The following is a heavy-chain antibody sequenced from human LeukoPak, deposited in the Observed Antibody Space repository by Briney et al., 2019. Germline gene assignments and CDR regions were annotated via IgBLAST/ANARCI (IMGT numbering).Heavy chain of an antibody. Sequence: SETLSLTCAVYGGSFSGYYWSWIRQPPGKGLEWIGEINHSGSTNYNPSLKSRVTISVDTSKNQFSLKLSSVTAADTAVYYCARGRPLLGYYCSGGSCYSVEFDYWGQGTLVTVSS. CDR1: GGSFSGYY. D-gene: IGHD2-15*01. CDR3: ARGRPLLGYYCSGGSCYSVEFDY. CDR2: INHSGST. V-gene: IGHV4-34*01. J-gene: IGHJ4*02.